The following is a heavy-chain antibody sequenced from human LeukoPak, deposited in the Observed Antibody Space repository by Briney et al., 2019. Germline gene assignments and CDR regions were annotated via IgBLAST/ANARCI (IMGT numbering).Heavy chain of an antibody. J-gene: IGHJ4*02. CDR2: INPSGGST. V-gene: IGHV1-46*01. CDR1: GYTFTSYY. D-gene: IGHD3-3*01. CDR3: ARGSPYYDFWSGYYSSLDY. Sequence: GASVKVSCKASGYTFTSYYMHWVRQAPGQGLEWMGIINPSGGSTSYAQKFQGRVTMTRDMSTSTVYMELSSLRSEDTAVYYCARGSPYYDFWSGYYSSLDYWGQGTLVTVSS.